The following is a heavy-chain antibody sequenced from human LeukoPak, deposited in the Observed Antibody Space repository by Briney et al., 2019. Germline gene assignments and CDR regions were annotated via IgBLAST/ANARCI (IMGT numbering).Heavy chain of an antibody. CDR3: ARESVDFWSGPIDY. Sequence: SETLSLTCTVSGGSISSYYWNWIRQPAGKGLEWIGRIYTSGSINYNPSLKSRVTMSVDTSKNQFSLKLSSVTAADTAVYYCARESVDFWSGPIDYWGQGTLVTVSS. D-gene: IGHD3-3*01. CDR1: GGSISSYY. J-gene: IGHJ4*02. V-gene: IGHV4-4*07. CDR2: IYTSGSI.